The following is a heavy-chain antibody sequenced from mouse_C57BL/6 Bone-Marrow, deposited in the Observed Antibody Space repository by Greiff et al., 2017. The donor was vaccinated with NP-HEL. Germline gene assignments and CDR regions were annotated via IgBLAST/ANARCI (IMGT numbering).Heavy chain of an antibody. D-gene: IGHD1-1*01. CDR2: INYDGSST. CDR1: GFTFSDYY. Sequence: EVKLVESEGGLVQPGSSMKLSCTASGFTFSDYYMAWVRQVPEKGLEWVANINYDGSSTYYLDSLKSRFIISRDNAKNILYLQMSSLKSEDTATYYCARGGYGSSPGWYFDVWGTGTTVTVSS. CDR3: ARGGYGSSPGWYFDV. J-gene: IGHJ1*03. V-gene: IGHV5-16*01.